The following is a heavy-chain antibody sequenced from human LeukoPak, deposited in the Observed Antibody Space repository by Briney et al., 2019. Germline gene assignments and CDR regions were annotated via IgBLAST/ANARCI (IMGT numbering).Heavy chain of an antibody. CDR1: GYTFTGYY. CDR3: ARDPSTHVAGTFDPSY. CDR2: INPNSGGT. Sequence: GASVKVSCKASGYTFTGYYMHWVRQAPGQGLEWMGRINPNSGGTNYAQKFQGRVTMTRDTSISTAYMEPSRLRSDDTAVYYCARDPSTHVAGTFDPSYWGQGTLVTVSS. D-gene: IGHD6-19*01. J-gene: IGHJ4*02. V-gene: IGHV1-2*06.